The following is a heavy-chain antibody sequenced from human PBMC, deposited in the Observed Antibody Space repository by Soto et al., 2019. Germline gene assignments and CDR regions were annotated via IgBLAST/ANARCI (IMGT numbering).Heavy chain of an antibody. Sequence: SETLSLTCTVSGGSITSSSYYWGWIRQPPGKGLEWIGSIYYSGSTYYNPSLKSRVTISVDTSTSTAYMELRSLRSDDTAVYYCARDGRYFDWLLYSKDWFDPWGQGALVTVSS. J-gene: IGHJ5*02. D-gene: IGHD3-9*01. CDR1: GGSITSSSYY. V-gene: IGHV4-39*02. CDR3: ARDGRYFDWLLYSKDWFDP. CDR2: IYYSGST.